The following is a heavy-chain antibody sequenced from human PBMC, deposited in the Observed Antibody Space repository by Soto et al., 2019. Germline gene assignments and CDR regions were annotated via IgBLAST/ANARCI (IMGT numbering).Heavy chain of an antibody. CDR1: GYSISSGYY. D-gene: IGHD3-10*01. V-gene: IGHV4-38-2*02. CDR2: IYHSGST. J-gene: IGHJ5*02. CDR3: ARDGYYGSGSNWFDP. Sequence: SETLSLTCTVSGYSISSGYYWGWIRQPPGQGLEWIGSIYHSGSTYYNPSLKSRVTISVDTSKNQFSLKLSSVTAADTAVYYCARDGYYGSGSNWFDPWGQGTLVTVSS.